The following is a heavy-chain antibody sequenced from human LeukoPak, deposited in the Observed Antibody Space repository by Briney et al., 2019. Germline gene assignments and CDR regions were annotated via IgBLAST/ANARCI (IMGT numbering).Heavy chain of an antibody. Sequence: GGSLRLSCAASGFTFSSYAMHWVRQAPGKGLEWVAVISYDGSNKYYADSVKGRFTISRDNSKNTLYLQMNSLGAEDTAVYYCARDDYGGNSGGGDYWGQGTLVTVSS. D-gene: IGHD4-23*01. CDR3: ARDDYGGNSGGGDY. V-gene: IGHV3-30*04. CDR2: ISYDGSNK. CDR1: GFTFSSYA. J-gene: IGHJ4*02.